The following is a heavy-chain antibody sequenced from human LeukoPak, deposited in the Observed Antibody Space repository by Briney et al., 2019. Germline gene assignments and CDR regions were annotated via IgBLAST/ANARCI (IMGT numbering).Heavy chain of an antibody. CDR2: ISPNSGGT. J-gene: IGHJ6*02. V-gene: IGHV1-2*02. Sequence: ASVKVSCKASGFTFSGYYMHWVRQAPGQGLEWMAWISPNSGGTNYVQKFQGRVTMTRDMSISTAYMELSRLTSDDTAVYYCARWFTITSGDYDILTSSYHRGMDVWGQGTTVTVSS. CDR3: ARWFTITSGDYDILTSSYHRGMDV. D-gene: IGHD3-9*01. CDR1: GFTFSGYY.